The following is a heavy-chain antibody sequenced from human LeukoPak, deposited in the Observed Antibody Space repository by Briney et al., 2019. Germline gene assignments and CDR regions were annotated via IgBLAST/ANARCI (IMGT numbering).Heavy chain of an antibody. CDR3: ARESRDSGSYYVY. CDR1: GFTFSSYA. CDR2: ISYDGSNK. D-gene: IGHD1-26*01. V-gene: IGHV3-30*04. Sequence: PGRSLRLSCAASGFTFSSYAMHWVRQAPGQGLEWVAVISYDGSNKYYADSVKGRFTISRDNSKNTLYLQMNSLRAEDTAVYYCARESRDSGSYYVYWGQGTLVTVSS. J-gene: IGHJ4*02.